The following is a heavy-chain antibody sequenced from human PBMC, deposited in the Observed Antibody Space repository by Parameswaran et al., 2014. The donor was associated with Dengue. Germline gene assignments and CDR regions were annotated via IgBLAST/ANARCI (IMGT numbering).Heavy chain of an antibody. V-gene: IGHV1-69*01. Sequence: WVRQAPGQGLEWIGGIIHIFGTVNYAQNFQGRLTITADDSTSTAYMELSSLRSEDTAVYYCAIGGRGLSTFGAYSGYNWFDPWGQGTLVTVSS. CDR3: AIGGRGLSTFGAYSGYNWFDP. J-gene: IGHJ5*02. D-gene: IGHD3-3*01. CDR2: IIHIFGTV.